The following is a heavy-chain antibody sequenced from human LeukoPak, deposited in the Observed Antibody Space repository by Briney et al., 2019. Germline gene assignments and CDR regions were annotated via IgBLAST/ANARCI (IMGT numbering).Heavy chain of an antibody. D-gene: IGHD3-3*01. CDR3: AKEGLRIFGVTRDYYYYMDV. CDR2: IRSDGSST. CDR1: GFSFSAYI. V-gene: IGHV3-64*04. J-gene: IGHJ6*03. Sequence: PGGSLRLSCVASGFSFSAYIMHWVRQAPGKGLEYVSAIRSDGSSTFYPNSVKGRFTISRDNSKNTLYLQMNSLRAEDTAVYYCAKEGLRIFGVTRDYYYYMDVWGKGTTVTVSS.